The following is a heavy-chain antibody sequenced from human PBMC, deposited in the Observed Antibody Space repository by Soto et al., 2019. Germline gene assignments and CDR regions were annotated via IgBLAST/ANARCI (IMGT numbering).Heavy chain of an antibody. D-gene: IGHD2-15*01. CDR1: GYSISSGKW. J-gene: IGHJ6*02. CDR2: IYYSGST. CDR3: ASLNGYCISGTCPGHYDMHF. Sequence: SETPSLTCAVSGYSISSGKWWGWIRQPPGKGLEWIGYIYYSGSTYYNPSLKSRVTMSVDTSKNQFSLKLSSVTAADTAVYYCASLNGYCISGTCPGHYDMHFRGQATPVTV. V-gene: IGHV4-28*01.